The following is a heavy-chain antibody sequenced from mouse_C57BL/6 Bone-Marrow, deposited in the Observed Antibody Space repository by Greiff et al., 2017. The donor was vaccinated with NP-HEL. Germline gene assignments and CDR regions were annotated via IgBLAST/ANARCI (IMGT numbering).Heavy chain of an antibody. CDR2: INPYNGDT. CDR1: GYSFTGYF. D-gene: IGHD1-1*02. Sequence: VQLQQSGPELVKPGDSVKISCKASGYSFTGYFMNWVMQSHGKSLEWIGRINPYNGDTFYNQKFKGKATLAVDKSSSTAHMELRSLTSEDSAVYYCARGGGDFAYWGQGTLVTVSA. J-gene: IGHJ3*01. CDR3: ARGGGDFAY. V-gene: IGHV1-20*01.